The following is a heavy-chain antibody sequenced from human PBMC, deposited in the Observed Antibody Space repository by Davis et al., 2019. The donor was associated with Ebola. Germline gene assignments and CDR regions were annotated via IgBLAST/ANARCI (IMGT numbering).Heavy chain of an antibody. CDR3: ARDLWDYYYGMDV. V-gene: IGHV4-59*01. D-gene: IGHD1-26*01. Sequence: SETLSLTCAVYGGSFSGYYWSWIRQPPGKGLEWIGYIYYSGSTNYNPSLKSRVTISVDTSKNQFSLKLSSVTAADTAVYYCARDLWDYYYGMDVWGKGTTVTVSS. CDR2: IYYSGST. J-gene: IGHJ6*04. CDR1: GGSFSGYY.